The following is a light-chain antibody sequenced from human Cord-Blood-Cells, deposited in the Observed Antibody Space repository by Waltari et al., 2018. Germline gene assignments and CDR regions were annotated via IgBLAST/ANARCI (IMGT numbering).Light chain of an antibody. CDR1: SRDDGGYNY. J-gene: IGLJ1*01. CDR2: EVS. Sequence: QSALTQPASVSGSPGQSITTSCTGTSRDDGGYNYVSWYQQHPGKAPKLMIYEVSNRPSGVSNRFSGSKTGNTASLTISGLQAEDEADYYCSSYTSSSTYVFGTGTKVTVL. V-gene: IGLV2-14*01. CDR3: SSYTSSSTYV.